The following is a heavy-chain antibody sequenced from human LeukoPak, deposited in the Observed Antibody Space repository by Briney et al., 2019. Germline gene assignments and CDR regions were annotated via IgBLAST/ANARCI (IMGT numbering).Heavy chain of an antibody. Sequence: ASVNVSCKASGYTFTSYGISWVRQAPGQGLEWMGWISAYNGNTNYAQKLQGRVTMTTDTSTSTAYMELRSLRSDDTAVYYCARDPKITIFGVVTRPFDYWGRGTLVTVSS. J-gene: IGHJ4*02. CDR2: ISAYNGNT. V-gene: IGHV1-18*01. CDR3: ARDPKITIFGVVTRPFDY. CDR1: GYTFTSYG. D-gene: IGHD3-3*01.